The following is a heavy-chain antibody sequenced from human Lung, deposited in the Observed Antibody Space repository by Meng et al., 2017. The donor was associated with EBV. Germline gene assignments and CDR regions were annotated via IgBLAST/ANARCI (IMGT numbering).Heavy chain of an antibody. J-gene: IGHJ4*02. Sequence: QGQRVESGGRGNKPWASLKVSCKASGYTFTNYGITWVRQAPGQGLELMGWISDYNGDTNYAQTLQGRVTMTTATSTSTAYMELRSLRSDDTAVYYCARVEVGITSGDYWGQGTLVTVSS. CDR3: ARVEVGITSGDY. CDR2: ISDYNGDT. D-gene: IGHD1-26*01. V-gene: IGHV1-18*01. CDR1: GYTFTNYG.